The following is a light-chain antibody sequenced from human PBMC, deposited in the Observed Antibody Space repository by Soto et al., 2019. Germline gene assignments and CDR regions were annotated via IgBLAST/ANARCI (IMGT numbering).Light chain of an antibody. CDR3: SSYAGTNNFV. CDR2: EVS. V-gene: IGLV2-8*01. CDR1: SSDVGFYNY. Sequence: QSALTQPPSASGSPGQSVTISCTGTSSDVGFYNYVSWYQQHPDKAPKLIISEVSQRPSGVPDRFSGSKSGNTASLTVSGLQAEDEADYYCSSYAGTNNFVFGTGTKLTVL. J-gene: IGLJ1*01.